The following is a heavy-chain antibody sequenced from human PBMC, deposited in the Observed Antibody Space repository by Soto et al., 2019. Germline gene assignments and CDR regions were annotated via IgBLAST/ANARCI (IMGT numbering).Heavy chain of an antibody. J-gene: IGHJ4*02. CDR1: GFIFSDYY. D-gene: IGHD3-22*01. V-gene: IGHV3-11*06. CDR2: ISSSGSYA. Sequence: PGGSLRLSCAASGFIFSDYYMNWIRQAPGKGLEWVSYISSSGSYAKYADSVEGRFTISRDNAKKSVYLQMSSLRAEDTAFYYCAKEQTTMIVVVTYFDYWGQGTLVTVSS. CDR3: AKEQTTMIVVVTYFDY.